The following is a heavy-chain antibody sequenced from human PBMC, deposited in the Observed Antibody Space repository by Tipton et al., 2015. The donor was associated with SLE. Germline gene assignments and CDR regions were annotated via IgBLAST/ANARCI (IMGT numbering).Heavy chain of an antibody. Sequence: TLSLTCTVSGGSISESTYSWDWIRQAPGKGREWIGSMYFSGNTYYNPFLRSRVTISADTSKNQFSLKLTSLTAADTAVYYCARDPKYWGQGTLVIVSS. J-gene: IGHJ4*02. CDR3: ARDPKY. V-gene: IGHV4-39*07. CDR1: GGSISESTYS. CDR2: MYFSGNT.